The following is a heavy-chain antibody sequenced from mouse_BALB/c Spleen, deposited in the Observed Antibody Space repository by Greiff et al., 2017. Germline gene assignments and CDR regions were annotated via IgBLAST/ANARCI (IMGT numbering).Heavy chain of an antibody. J-gene: IGHJ4*01. CDR1: GFTFNTYA. D-gene: IGHD1-1*01. V-gene: IGHV10-1*02. CDR3: VRRSTYAMDY. Sequence: DVKLVESGGGLVQPKGSLKLSCAASGFTFNTYAMNWVRQAPGKGLEWVARIRSKSNNYATYYADSVKDRFTISRDDSQSMLYLQMNNLKTEDTAMYYCVRRSTYAMDYWGQGTSVTVSS. CDR2: IRSKSNNYAT.